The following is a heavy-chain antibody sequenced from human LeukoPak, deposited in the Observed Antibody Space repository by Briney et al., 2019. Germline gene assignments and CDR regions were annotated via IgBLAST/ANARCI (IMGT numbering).Heavy chain of an antibody. D-gene: IGHD5-24*01. Sequence: ASVKVSFKAFGYTFTSNYMHWVRQAPGQGPEWMGVISPSGGSTTYAQKFQGRVTLTRDMSTSTDYLELSSLRSEDTAVYYCARDNSVRDEAWWLNPWGQGTLVIVSS. CDR3: ARDNSVRDEAWWLNP. CDR1: GYTFTSNY. CDR2: ISPSGGST. J-gene: IGHJ5*02. V-gene: IGHV1-46*01.